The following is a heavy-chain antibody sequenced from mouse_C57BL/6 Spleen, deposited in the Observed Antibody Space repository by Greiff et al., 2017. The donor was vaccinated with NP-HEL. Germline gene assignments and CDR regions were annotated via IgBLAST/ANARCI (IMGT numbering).Heavy chain of an antibody. D-gene: IGHD2-4*01. CDR2: IHPSDSDT. Sequence: QVQLQQPGAELVKPGASVKVSCKASGYTFTSYWMHWVKQRPGQGLEWIGRIHPSDSDTNYNQKFKGKATLTVDKSSSTAYMQLSSLTSEDSAVYYCAIDYYDYEAWFAYWGQGTLVTVSA. J-gene: IGHJ3*01. V-gene: IGHV1-74*01. CDR1: GYTFTSYW. CDR3: AIDYYDYEAWFAY.